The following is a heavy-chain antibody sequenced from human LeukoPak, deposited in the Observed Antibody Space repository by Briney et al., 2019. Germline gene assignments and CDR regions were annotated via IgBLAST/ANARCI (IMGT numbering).Heavy chain of an antibody. CDR2: IYSDRST. CDR1: GFTISNNY. D-gene: IGHD2-15*01. Sequence: GGSLRLSCTASGFTISNNYMSWVRQAPGKELEWVSIIYSDRSTYYPESVKGRFTITRDDSKNTLFLQMDSLRVEDTAIYYCARDSAFSSYSNWGQGALVTVSS. CDR3: ARDSAFSSYSN. V-gene: IGHV3-53*01. J-gene: IGHJ1*01.